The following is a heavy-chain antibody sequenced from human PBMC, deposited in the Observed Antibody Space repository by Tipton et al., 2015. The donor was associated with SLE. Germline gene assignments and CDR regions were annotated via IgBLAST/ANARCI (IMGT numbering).Heavy chain of an antibody. J-gene: IGHJ4*02. Sequence: TLSLTCTVSGGSIRSDDYYWTWIRQHPGKGLGWIGYVFSSGTTYYNPSLKGRLSLSLDTSQNQLPLKLSSVTSADTAVYYCARYFYDSSGVCLFDFWGQGTLVTVSS. V-gene: IGHV4-31*03. CDR2: VFSSGTT. CDR3: ARYFYDSSGVCLFDF. CDR1: GGSIRSDDYY. D-gene: IGHD3-22*01.